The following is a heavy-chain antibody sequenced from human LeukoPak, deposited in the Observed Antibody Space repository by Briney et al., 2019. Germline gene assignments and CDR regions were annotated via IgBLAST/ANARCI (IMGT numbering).Heavy chain of an antibody. CDR1: GFTFSSYW. Sequence: GGSLRLSCAASGFTFSSYWMHWVRQAPGKGLVWVSRINTDGRTTNYADSVKGRFTISRDNAKNTLYLQMNSLRAEDTAVYYCARDITLTRGGRSNYWGHGTLVTVSA. CDR2: INTDGRTT. V-gene: IGHV3-74*01. D-gene: IGHD3-10*01. J-gene: IGHJ4*01. CDR3: ARDITLTRGGRSNY.